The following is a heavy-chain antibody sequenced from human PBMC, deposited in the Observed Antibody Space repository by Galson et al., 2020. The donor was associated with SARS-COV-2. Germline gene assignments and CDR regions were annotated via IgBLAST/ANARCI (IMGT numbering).Heavy chain of an antibody. D-gene: IGHD6-19*01. Sequence: ESGPTLVKPTQTLTLTCTFSGFSLTTGGVCVNWIRQPPGKALEWLARTDWDGDKYYSTSLKTRLTISKDTSKNQVVLTMTDMDPVDTATYYGARIDSSGCRGNYWGQGTPVTVSS. CDR3: ARIDSSGCRGNY. CDR1: GFSLTTGGVC. J-gene: IGHJ4*02. V-gene: IGHV2-70*11. CDR2: TDWDGDK.